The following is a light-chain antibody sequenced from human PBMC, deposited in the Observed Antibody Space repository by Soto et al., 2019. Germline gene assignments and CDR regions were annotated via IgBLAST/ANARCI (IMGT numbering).Light chain of an antibody. CDR1: QSVSSD. J-gene: IGKJ2*01. CDR2: GAS. CDR3: QQYHNWPYT. V-gene: IGKV3-15*01. Sequence: EIVMTQSPATLSVSPGERATLSCRASQSVSSDLAWYQQKPGQAPRLLIYGASTRHTGIPARFSGSGSGTEFTLTISSLQSEDFAVYYCQQYHNWPYTFGQGTKLEIK.